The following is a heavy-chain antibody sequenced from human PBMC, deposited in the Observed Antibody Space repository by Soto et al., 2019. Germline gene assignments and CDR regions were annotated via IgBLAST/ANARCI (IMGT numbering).Heavy chain of an antibody. CDR1: GFTFSSYA. D-gene: IGHD3-22*01. CDR3: APDYYDSSGPPH. V-gene: IGHV3-23*01. Sequence: EVQLLESGGGLVQPGGSLRLSCAASGFTFSSYAMSWVRQAAGKGLEWVSAISGSGGSTYYADSVKGRFTISRDNSKNTLYLQMNSLRAEDTAVYYCAPDYYDSSGPPHWGQGTLVTVSS. J-gene: IGHJ4*02. CDR2: ISGSGGST.